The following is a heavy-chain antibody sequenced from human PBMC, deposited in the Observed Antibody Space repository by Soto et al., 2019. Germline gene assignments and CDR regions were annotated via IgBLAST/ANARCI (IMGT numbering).Heavy chain of an antibody. CDR2: ISYDGSNK. CDR1: GFTFSSYA. D-gene: IGHD5-12*01. J-gene: IGHJ6*02. CDR3: ARDYGGGYDSEDYYYYYGMDV. V-gene: IGHV3-30-3*01. Sequence: GGSLRLSCAASGFTFSSYAMHWVRQAPGKGLEWVAVISYDGSNKYYADSVKGRFTISRDNSKNTLYLQMNSLRAEDTAVYYCARDYGGGYDSEDYYYYYGMDVWGQGTTVTVSS.